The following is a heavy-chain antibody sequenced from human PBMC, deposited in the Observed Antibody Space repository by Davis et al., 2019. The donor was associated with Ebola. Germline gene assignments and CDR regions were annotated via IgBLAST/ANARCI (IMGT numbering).Heavy chain of an antibody. CDR3: ARARRDDYVWGSYRNYYYYGMDV. CDR2: INHSGST. D-gene: IGHD3-16*02. J-gene: IGHJ6*02. CDR1: GGSFSGYY. V-gene: IGHV4-34*01. Sequence: MPGGSLRLSCAVYGGSFSGYYWSWIRQPPGKGLEWIGEINHSGSTNYNPSLKSRVTISVDTSKNQFSLKLSSVTAADTAVYYCARARRDDYVWGSYRNYYYYGMDVWGQGTTVTVSS.